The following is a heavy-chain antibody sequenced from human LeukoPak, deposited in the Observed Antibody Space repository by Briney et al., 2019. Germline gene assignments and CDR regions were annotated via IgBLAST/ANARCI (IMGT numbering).Heavy chain of an antibody. V-gene: IGHV3-7*04. CDR1: GFTFSSYW. D-gene: IGHD3-10*01. CDR3: ARGGSYYENWFDP. CDR2: IKQDGSEK. J-gene: IGHJ5*02. Sequence: GGSLRLSCAASGFTFSSYWMSWVRQAPGKGLEWVANIKQDGSEKYYVDSVKGRFTISRDNAKNSLYLQMNSLRAEDTAVYYCARGGSYYENWFDPWGQGILVTVSS.